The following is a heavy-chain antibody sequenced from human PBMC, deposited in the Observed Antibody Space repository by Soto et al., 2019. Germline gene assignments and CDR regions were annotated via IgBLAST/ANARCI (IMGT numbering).Heavy chain of an antibody. J-gene: IGHJ5*02. CDR2: INPNSGGT. Sequence: ASVKVSCKASGYTFTGYYMHWVRQAPGQGLEWMGWINPNSGGTNYAQKFQGRVTMTRDTSISTAYMELSRLRSDDTAVYYCARDRAYSGSYWFDPWGQGTLVTVSS. D-gene: IGHD6-13*01. V-gene: IGHV1-2*02. CDR3: ARDRAYSGSYWFDP. CDR1: GYTFTGYY.